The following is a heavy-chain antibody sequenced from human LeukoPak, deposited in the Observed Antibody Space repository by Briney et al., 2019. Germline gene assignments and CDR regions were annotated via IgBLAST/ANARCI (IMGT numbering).Heavy chain of an antibody. V-gene: IGHV3-11*04. J-gene: IGHJ4*02. CDR3: ARERSYDLDY. CDR1: GFTFSDYY. CDR2: ISNSGRTT. Sequence: GGXLRLSCAASGFTFSDYYMSWIRQAPGKGLEGVSYISNSGRTTYYADSVKGGFTISSDNAKNSLYLQMNSLRAEDTAVYSCARERSYDLDYWGQGTLVTVSS. D-gene: IGHD1-26*01.